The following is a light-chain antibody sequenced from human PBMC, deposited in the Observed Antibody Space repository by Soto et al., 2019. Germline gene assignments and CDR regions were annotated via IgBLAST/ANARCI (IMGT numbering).Light chain of an antibody. CDR3: QQYAGSPLT. V-gene: IGKV3D-20*01. CDR1: RSVSSGF. J-gene: IGKJ4*01. CDR2: DAS. Sequence: EIVLTQSPATLSLSPGETATLSCGASRSVSSGFLAWYQQKPGLAPRLLIYDASSRAIDIPDRFSGSGSGTDFTLTISRLEPEDFAVYYCQQYAGSPLTFGGGTKVEIK.